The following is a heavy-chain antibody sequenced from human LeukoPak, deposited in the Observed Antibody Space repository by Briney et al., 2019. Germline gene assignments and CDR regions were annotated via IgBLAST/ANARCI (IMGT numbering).Heavy chain of an antibody. D-gene: IGHD6-13*01. Sequence: GGSLRLSCAASGFTFSSYSMNWVRQAPGKGLEWVSSISSSSYIYHADSVKGRFTISRDNAKNSLYLQMNSLRAEDTAVYYCARGGVAAAGDYYYYGMDVWGQGTTVTVSS. CDR1: GFTFSSYS. J-gene: IGHJ6*02. CDR2: ISSSSYI. CDR3: ARGGVAAAGDYYYYGMDV. V-gene: IGHV3-21*01.